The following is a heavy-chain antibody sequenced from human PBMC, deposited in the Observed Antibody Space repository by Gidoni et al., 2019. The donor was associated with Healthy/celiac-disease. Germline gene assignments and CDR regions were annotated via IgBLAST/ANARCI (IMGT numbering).Heavy chain of an antibody. CDR3: ARGGTGLGATTDFDY. CDR2: IHYSGCST. Sequence: VQLVQSGAEVKTPGASVKVSCQASGSPFTSYYMLWVRQAPGQGLEWMGIIHYSGCSTSYAQKFQGRVTMTRDTSTSTVYMELSSLRSEDTAVYYCARGGTGLGATTDFDYWGQGTLVTVSS. J-gene: IGHJ4*02. V-gene: IGHV1-46*01. D-gene: IGHD1-26*01. CDR1: GSPFTSYY.